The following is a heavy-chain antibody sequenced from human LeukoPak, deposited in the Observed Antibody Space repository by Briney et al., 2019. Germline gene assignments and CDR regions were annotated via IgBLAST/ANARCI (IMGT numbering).Heavy chain of an antibody. CDR3: ARHGTSSPTRYFDY. D-gene: IGHD6-6*01. J-gene: IGHJ4*02. V-gene: IGHV4-39*01. CDR2: MYYSGST. Sequence: SEPLSLTCTVSGGSISSSSYYWGWIRQPPGKGLEWIGSMYYSGSTYYNPSLKSRVTISADTSKSQFSLKLSSVTAADTAVYYCARHGTSSPTRYFDYWGQGTQVTVSS. CDR1: GGSISSSSYY.